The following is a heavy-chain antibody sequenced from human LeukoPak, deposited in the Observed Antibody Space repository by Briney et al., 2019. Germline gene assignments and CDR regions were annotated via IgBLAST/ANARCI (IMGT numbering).Heavy chain of an antibody. CDR2: IYYSGGT. J-gene: IGHJ4*02. D-gene: IGHD6-19*01. CDR1: GGSISRYY. V-gene: IGHV4-59*01. CDR3: ARHSSGWYNY. Sequence: PSETLSLTCTVSGGSISRYYWSWIRQPPGKGLEWIGYIYYSGGTNYNPSLKSRVTISVDTSKNQFSLKLSSVTAADTAVYYCARHSSGWYNYWGQGTLVTVSS.